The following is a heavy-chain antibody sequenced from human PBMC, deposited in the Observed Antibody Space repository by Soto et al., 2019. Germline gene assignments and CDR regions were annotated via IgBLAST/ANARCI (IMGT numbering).Heavy chain of an antibody. V-gene: IGHV3-30-3*01. CDR1: GFTFSSYA. CDR3: ARAKISGSYYDIDYYYGMDV. Sequence: GGSLRLSCAASGFTFSSYAMHWVRQAPGKGLEWVAVISYDGSNKYYADSVKGRFTISRDNAKNSLYLQMNSLRAEDTAVYYCARAKISGSYYDIDYYYGMDVWGQGTTVTVSS. CDR2: ISYDGSNK. J-gene: IGHJ6*02. D-gene: IGHD1-26*01.